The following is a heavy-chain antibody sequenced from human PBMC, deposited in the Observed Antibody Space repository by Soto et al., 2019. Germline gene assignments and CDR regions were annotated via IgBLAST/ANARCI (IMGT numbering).Heavy chain of an antibody. V-gene: IGHV1-69*08. Sequence: QVQLVQSGAEVKKPGSSVKVSCKASGGTFSSYTISWVRQAPGQGVEWMGRIIPILGIANYAQKFQGRVTITADKSTSTAHMELSSLRSEDTAVYYCARDSEDCSGGSCYSRPTNWFDPWGQGTLVTVSS. CDR2: IIPILGIA. D-gene: IGHD2-15*01. CDR3: ARDSEDCSGGSCYSRPTNWFDP. CDR1: GGTFSSYT. J-gene: IGHJ5*02.